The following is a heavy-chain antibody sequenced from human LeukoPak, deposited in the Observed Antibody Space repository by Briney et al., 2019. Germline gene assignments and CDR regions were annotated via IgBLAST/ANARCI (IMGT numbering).Heavy chain of an antibody. J-gene: IGHJ5*02. V-gene: IGHV4-30-4*01. CDR1: GGSISSGDYY. D-gene: IGHD3-22*01. CDR3: ARGRYYYDSSGYYLNWFDP. Sequence: SQTLSLTCTVSGGSISSGDYYWSWIRQPPGTGLEWIGYIYYSGSTYYNPSLKSRVTISVDTSKNQFSLKLSSVTAADTAVYYCARGRYYYDSSGYYLNWFDPWGQGTLVTVSS. CDR2: IYYSGST.